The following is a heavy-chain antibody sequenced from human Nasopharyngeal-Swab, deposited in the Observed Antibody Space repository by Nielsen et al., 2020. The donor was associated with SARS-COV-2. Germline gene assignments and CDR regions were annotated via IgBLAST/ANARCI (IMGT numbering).Heavy chain of an antibody. Sequence: GESLKISCRASGFAFRSHWMNWVRQAPGKGLEWVSSISSSSSYIYYADSVKGRFTISRDNAKNSLYLQMNSLRAEDTAVYYCARVLNIAVAGPSGWGQGTLVTVSS. D-gene: IGHD6-19*01. CDR2: ISSSSSYI. J-gene: IGHJ4*02. V-gene: IGHV3-21*01. CDR1: GFAFRSHW. CDR3: ARVLNIAVAGPSG.